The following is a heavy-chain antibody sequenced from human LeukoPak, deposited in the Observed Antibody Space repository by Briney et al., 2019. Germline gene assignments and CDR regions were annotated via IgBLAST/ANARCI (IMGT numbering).Heavy chain of an antibody. J-gene: IGHJ3*02. CDR2: INHSGST. CDR1: GGSFSGYY. Sequence: SETLSLTCAVYGGSFSGYYWSWIRQPPGKGLEWIGEINHSGSTNYNPSLKSRVTISVDTSKNQFSLKLSSVTAADTAVYYCARLRSGGHAFDIWGQGTMVTVSS. CDR3: ARLRSGGHAFDI. D-gene: IGHD4/OR15-4a*01. V-gene: IGHV4-34*01.